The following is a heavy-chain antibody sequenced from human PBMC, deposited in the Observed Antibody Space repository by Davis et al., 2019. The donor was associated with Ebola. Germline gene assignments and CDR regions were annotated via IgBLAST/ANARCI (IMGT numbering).Heavy chain of an antibody. CDR3: ARGRARADI. J-gene: IGHJ3*02. CDR1: GFTFSSYS. Sequence: MPGGSLRLSCAASGFTFSSYSMNWVRQAPGKGLEWIGYIYYSGSTNYNPSLKGRVTISVDTSKNQFSLKLSSVTAADTAVYYCARGRARADIWGQGTMVTVSS. CDR2: IYYSGST. V-gene: IGHV4-59*12.